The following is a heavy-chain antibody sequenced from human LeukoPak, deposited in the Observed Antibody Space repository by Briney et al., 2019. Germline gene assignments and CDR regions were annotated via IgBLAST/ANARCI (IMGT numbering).Heavy chain of an antibody. D-gene: IGHD3-22*01. Sequence: GGSLRLSCAASGFTFSSYAMSWVRQAPGKGLEWVASISYDGSNRDYEDSVKGRFTISRDNSRNTLYLQLNSLRAEDTAVFYCAKRRGYTGRTRYGMDVWGLGTTVTVSS. CDR3: AKRRGYTGRTRYGMDV. CDR2: ISYDGSNR. CDR1: GFTFSSYA. V-gene: IGHV3-30*02. J-gene: IGHJ6*02.